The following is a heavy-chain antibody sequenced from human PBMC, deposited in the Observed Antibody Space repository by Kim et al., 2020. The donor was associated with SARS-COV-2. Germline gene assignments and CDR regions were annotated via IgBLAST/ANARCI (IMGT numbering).Heavy chain of an antibody. CDR1: GYTLTELS. CDR3: ATGAYGETRDAFDI. CDR2: FDPEDGET. D-gene: IGHD4-17*01. V-gene: IGHV1-24*01. Sequence: ASVKVSCKVSGYTLTELSMHWVRQAPGKGREWMGGFDPEDGETIYAQKFQGRVTMTEDTSTDTAYMELSSLRSEDTAVYYCATGAYGETRDAFDIWGQGTMVTVSS. J-gene: IGHJ3*02.